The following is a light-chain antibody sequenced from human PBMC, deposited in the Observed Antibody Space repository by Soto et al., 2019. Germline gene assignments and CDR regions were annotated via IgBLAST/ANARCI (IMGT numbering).Light chain of an antibody. Sequence: EIVLTQSPATLSLSPGERATLSCRASQSVSSYFAWYQQNPGQAPRLLIYDASNRATDIPPRFSGSGSGTDFTLTIISLEPDDFAVYYCQQRGNWPVTFGQGTSVDIK. CDR3: QQRGNWPVT. J-gene: IGKJ1*01. CDR2: DAS. CDR1: QSVSSY. V-gene: IGKV3-11*01.